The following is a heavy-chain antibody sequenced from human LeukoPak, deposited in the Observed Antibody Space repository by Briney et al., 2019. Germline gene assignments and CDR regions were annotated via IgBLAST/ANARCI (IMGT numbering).Heavy chain of an antibody. J-gene: IGHJ3*02. CDR3: ARAFLAVAANAFDI. Sequence: GTSVKVSCKASGYTFTRYSFHWVRQAPGQSLEWMGWINVGNGNTKYSQEFQGRLTITWDTSASTAYMELSSLGSDDLAVYYCARAFLAVAANAFDIWGQGTLVTVSS. D-gene: IGHD2-15*01. CDR1: GYTFTRYS. V-gene: IGHV1-3*03. CDR2: INVGNGNT.